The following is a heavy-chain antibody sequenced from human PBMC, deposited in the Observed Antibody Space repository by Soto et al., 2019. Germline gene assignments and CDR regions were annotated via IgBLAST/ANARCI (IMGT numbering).Heavy chain of an antibody. J-gene: IGHJ6*03. CDR2: INHSGST. CDR1: GGSFSGYY. D-gene: IGHD2-2*01. Sequence: SETLSLTCAVYGGSFSGYYWSWIRQPPGKGLEWIGEINHSGSTNYNPSLKSRVTISVDTSKNQFSLKLSSVTAADTAVYYCARAIVVVPAAMPRNYYYYIDVWGKGTTVTVSS. V-gene: IGHV4-34*01. CDR3: ARAIVVVPAAMPRNYYYYIDV.